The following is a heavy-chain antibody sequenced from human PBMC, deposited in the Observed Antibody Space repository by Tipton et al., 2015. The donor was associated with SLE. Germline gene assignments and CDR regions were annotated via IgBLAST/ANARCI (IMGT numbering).Heavy chain of an antibody. J-gene: IGHJ4*02. CDR3: AKEDYTNQFGY. D-gene: IGHD4-11*01. V-gene: IGHV3-23*01. Sequence: SLRLSCAASGFTFRNYAMSWVRQAPGKGLEWVSAISGNGRGTYYADSVKGRFTISRDNSKSTLYLQMNSLRAEDTAIYYCAKEDYTNQFGYWGLGPLVPVSS. CDR2: ISGNGRGT. CDR1: GFTFRNYA.